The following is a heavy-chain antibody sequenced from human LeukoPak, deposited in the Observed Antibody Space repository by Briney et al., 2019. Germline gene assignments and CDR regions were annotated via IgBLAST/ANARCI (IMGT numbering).Heavy chain of an antibody. CDR1: GFTFSSYW. V-gene: IGHV3-74*01. D-gene: IGHD3-3*01. CDR3: AREEASDWYFDL. J-gene: IGHJ2*01. Sequence: GGSLILACAASGFTFSSYWMHWVRQAPGKGLVWVSRINSDGSSTTYADSVKGRFTISRDNAKNTLYLQMNSLRAEDTAVYYCAREEASDWYFDLWGRGTLVTVSS. CDR2: INSDGSST.